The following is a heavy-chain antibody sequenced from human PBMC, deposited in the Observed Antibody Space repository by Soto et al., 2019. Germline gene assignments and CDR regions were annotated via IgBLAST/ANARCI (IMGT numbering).Heavy chain of an antibody. V-gene: IGHV3-53*01. Sequence: GGSLRLSCAASGLTVSTTDMTWVRQAPGKGLECVSVFYSGGTTYYADSVKGRFTTSRDNAKNTLYLQMNSLRVEDTAVYYCARGGRMPTLWGQGALVTVSS. CDR3: ARGGRMPTL. CDR2: FYSGGTT. CDR1: GLTVSTTD. J-gene: IGHJ4*02. D-gene: IGHD2-2*01.